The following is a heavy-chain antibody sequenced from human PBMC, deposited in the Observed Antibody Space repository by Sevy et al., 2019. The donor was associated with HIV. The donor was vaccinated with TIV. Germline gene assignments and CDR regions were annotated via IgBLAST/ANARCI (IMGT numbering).Heavy chain of an antibody. D-gene: IGHD3-22*01. CDR3: AKDLDSFDSSAGPSSLIYNYYYGLED. CDR2: ISYDGSNK. V-gene: IGHV3-30*18. J-gene: IGHJ6*02. CDR1: GFTFSSFG. Sequence: GGSLRLSCAASGFTFSSFGMHWVRQAPGKGLEWVSFISYDGSNKKYADSVKGRLTVSRDKSKNTLYLQMNSLRAEDTAVYYRAKDLDSFDSSAGPSSLIYNYYYGLEDWGPGTTVTVSS.